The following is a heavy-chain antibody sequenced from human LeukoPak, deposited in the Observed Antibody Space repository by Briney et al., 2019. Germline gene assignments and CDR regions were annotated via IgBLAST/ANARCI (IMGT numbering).Heavy chain of an antibody. CDR3: ARDSAQRYSGYDRLGY. CDR1: GYTFTGYY. Sequence: GASVKVSCRASGYTFTGYYMHWVRQAPGQGLEWMGRINPNSGGTNYAQKFQGRVTMTRDTSISTAYMELSRLRSDDTAVYYCARDSAQRYSGYDRLGYWGQGTLVTVSS. J-gene: IGHJ4*02. CDR2: INPNSGGT. V-gene: IGHV1-2*06. D-gene: IGHD5-12*01.